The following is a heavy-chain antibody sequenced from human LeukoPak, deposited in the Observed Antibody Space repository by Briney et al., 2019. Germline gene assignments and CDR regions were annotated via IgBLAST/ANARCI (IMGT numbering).Heavy chain of an antibody. J-gene: IGHJ3*02. CDR2: ISGSGITK. V-gene: IGHV3-48*03. CDR3: ARDRGILTGAGAFDI. D-gene: IGHD3-9*01. CDR1: GFTFSDYE. Sequence: PGGSLRLSCADSGFTFSDYEMHWVRQAPGKGPAWVSYISGSGITKYYADSVKGRFTVSRDNAKNSLYLQMNSLRAEDTAVYFCARDRGILTGAGAFDIWGQGTMVTVSS.